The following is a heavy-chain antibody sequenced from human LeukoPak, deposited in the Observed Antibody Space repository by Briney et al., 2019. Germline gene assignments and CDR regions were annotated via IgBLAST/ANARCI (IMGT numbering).Heavy chain of an antibody. V-gene: IGHV3-21*01. CDR1: GFSFSEYW. J-gene: IGHJ6*02. CDR2: ISSSSSYI. CDR3: ARDGSSDSYNPLYGMDV. D-gene: IGHD5-24*01. Sequence: GGSLRLSCVASGFSFSEYWMSWVRQVPGKGLEWVSSISSSSSYIYYADSVKGRFTISRDNAKNSLYLQMNSLRAEDTAVYYCARDGSSDSYNPLYGMDVWGQGTTVTVSS.